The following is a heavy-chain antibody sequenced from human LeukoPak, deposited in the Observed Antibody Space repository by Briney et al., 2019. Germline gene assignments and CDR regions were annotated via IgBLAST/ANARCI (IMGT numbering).Heavy chain of an antibody. CDR3: ARDRHSNYNFDY. J-gene: IGHJ4*02. CDR1: GGTFSSYA. V-gene: IGHV1-69*04. D-gene: IGHD4-11*01. CDR2: IIPILGIA. Sequence: SVKVSCKASGGTFSSYAISWVRRAPGQGLEWMGRIIPILGIANYAQKFQGRVTITADKSTSTAYMELSSLRSEDTAVYYCARDRHSNYNFDYWGQGTLVTVSS.